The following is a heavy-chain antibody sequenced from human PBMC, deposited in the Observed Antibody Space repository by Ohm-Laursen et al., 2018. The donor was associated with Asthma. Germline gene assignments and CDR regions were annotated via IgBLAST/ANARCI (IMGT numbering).Heavy chain of an antibody. CDR3: TRVTDIVVVPAAIDY. D-gene: IGHD2-2*01. CDR2: IRSKAYGGTT. CDR1: GFTFGDYA. V-gene: IGHV3-49*03. J-gene: IGHJ4*02. Sequence: SLRLSCAASGFTFGDYAMSWFRQAPGKGLEWVGFIRSKAYGGTTEYAASVKGRFTISRDDSKSIAYLQMNSLKTEDTAVYYCTRVTDIVVVPAAIDYWGQGTLVTVSS.